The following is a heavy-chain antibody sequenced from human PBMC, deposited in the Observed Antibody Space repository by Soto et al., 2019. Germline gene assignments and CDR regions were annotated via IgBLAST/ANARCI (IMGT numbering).Heavy chain of an antibody. V-gene: IGHV3-11*01. J-gene: IGHJ5*02. CDR3: ARGPTSSWYPAWFDP. D-gene: IGHD6-13*01. CDR2: ISSSGSTI. Sequence: PGGSLRLSCAASGFTFSDYYMSWIRQAPGKGLEWVSYISSSGSTIYYADSVKGRFTISRDNAKNSLYLQMNSLRAEDTAVYYCARGPTSSWYPAWFDPWGQGTLVTVSS. CDR1: GFTFSDYY.